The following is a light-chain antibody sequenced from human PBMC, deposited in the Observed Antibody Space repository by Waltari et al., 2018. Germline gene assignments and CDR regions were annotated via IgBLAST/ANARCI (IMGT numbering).Light chain of an antibody. V-gene: IGKV1-9*01. Sequence: IQLTQSPSSLSASVGDRVTITCRASQGISSYLAWYQQKPGKAPKLLIYAASTLPSGVPARVSGSGSGTDFTLTISSLQPEDFANYYCQQLNSYPRTFGPGTKVDIK. J-gene: IGKJ3*01. CDR2: AAS. CDR1: QGISSY. CDR3: QQLNSYPRT.